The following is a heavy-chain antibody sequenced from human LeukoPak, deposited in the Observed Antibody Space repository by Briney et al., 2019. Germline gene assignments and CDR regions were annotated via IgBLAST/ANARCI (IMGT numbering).Heavy chain of an antibody. CDR1: GGSFSGYH. Sequence: SETLSLSCAVYGGSFSGYHWSWIRQPPGKGLEWIGEINSSGSTKYNPSLKSRVTISLDTSKNQFSLKLSSVASADTAVYYCTPYTTGNFGFDYWGQGTLVTVSS. V-gene: IGHV4-34*01. J-gene: IGHJ4*02. D-gene: IGHD6-19*01. CDR3: TPYTTGNFGFDY. CDR2: INSSGST.